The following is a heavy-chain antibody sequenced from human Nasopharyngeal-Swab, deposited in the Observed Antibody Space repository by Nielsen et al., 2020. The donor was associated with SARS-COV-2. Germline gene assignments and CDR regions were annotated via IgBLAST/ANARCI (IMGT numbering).Heavy chain of an antibody. Sequence: GESLKISCAASGFTFSSYAMSWVRQAPGKGLEWVAAISGSGGSTYYADSVKGRFTISRDNSKNTLYLQMNSLRAEDTAVYYCAGDQWLAFHNCFDPWGQGTLVTVSS. CDR3: AGDQWLAFHNCFDP. V-gene: IGHV3-23*01. CDR1: GFTFSSYA. J-gene: IGHJ5*02. CDR2: ISGSGGST. D-gene: IGHD6-19*01.